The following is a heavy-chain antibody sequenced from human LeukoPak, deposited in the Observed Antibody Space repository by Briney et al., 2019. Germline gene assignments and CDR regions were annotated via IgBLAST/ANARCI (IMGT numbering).Heavy chain of an antibody. D-gene: IGHD3-22*01. V-gene: IGHV3-53*01. J-gene: IGHJ1*01. CDR3: ARERVYYDGSGHKTAEYFQH. CDR2: IYSGGST. Sequence: RGSLRLSCAASGFTVSSKCMSWVRQAPGKGLEWVSVIYSGGSTYYADSVKGRFTISRDNSKNTLYLQMNSLKAEDTAVYYCARERVYYDGSGHKTAEYFQHWGQGTLVTVSS. CDR1: GFTVSSKC.